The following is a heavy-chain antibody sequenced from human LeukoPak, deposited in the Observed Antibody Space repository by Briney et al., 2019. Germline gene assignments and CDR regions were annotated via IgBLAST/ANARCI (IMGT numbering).Heavy chain of an antibody. CDR3: ARGGELAIFGVVTPLDY. D-gene: IGHD3-3*01. CDR2: ISTSNGKT. J-gene: IGHJ4*02. V-gene: IGHV1-18*01. Sequence: GASVKVSCKASGYTFSNYGISWVRQAPGQGLEWMGWISTSNGKTCYAQKVQGRVTMTTDTSTSIVSMELRSLRSDDTAVYYCARGGELAIFGVVTPLDYWGQGTLVTVSS. CDR1: GYTFSNYG.